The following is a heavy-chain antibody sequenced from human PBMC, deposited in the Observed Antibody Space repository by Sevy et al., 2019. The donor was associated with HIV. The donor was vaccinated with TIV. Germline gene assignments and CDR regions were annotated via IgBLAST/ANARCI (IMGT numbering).Heavy chain of an antibody. J-gene: IGHJ6*02. V-gene: IGHV3-21*01. CDR3: ARDRGYCSSTSCHSYGMDV. D-gene: IGHD2-2*03. CDR2: ISSSSSYI. Sequence: GGSLRLSCAASGFTFSSYSMNWVRQAPGKGLEWVSSISSSSSYIYYADSVKVRFTISRDNAKNSLYLQMNSLRAEDTAVYYCARDRGYCSSTSCHSYGMDVWGQGTTVTVSS. CDR1: GFTFSSYS.